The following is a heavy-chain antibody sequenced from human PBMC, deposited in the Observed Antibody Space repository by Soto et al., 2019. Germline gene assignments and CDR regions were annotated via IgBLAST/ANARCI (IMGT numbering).Heavy chain of an antibody. V-gene: IGHV1-69*06. CDR2: IIPRFGTA. Sequence: QVQLVQSGTEVKKPGSSVKVSCKASGDTFSDFDISWVRQAPGQGLEWMGGIIPRFGTATYAQKFQGRLTISADKSTTTGHMELSSLRSDDTAIYYCARRSYGNSAYYTYLQHWGQGTLVTVS. CDR1: GDTFSDFD. D-gene: IGHD3-22*01. CDR3: ARRSYGNSAYYTYLQH. J-gene: IGHJ1*01.